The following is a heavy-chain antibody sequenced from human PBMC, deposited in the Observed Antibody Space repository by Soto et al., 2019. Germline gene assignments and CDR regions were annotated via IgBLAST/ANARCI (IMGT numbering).Heavy chain of an antibody. CDR2: VAHDGTSK. V-gene: IGHV3-30-3*01. J-gene: IGHJ5*02. CDR1: GFSFSDHA. D-gene: IGHD2-15*01. Sequence: GGSLRLSCAASGFSFSDHALHWVRRPPGKGLEWVVLVAHDGTSKYYAGSVKGRFTISSDKSSNTFFLQMDSLDTEDTAVYYCSRDTRLTEIVAEIDLWGRGTLVTVSS. CDR3: SRDTRLTEIVAEIDL.